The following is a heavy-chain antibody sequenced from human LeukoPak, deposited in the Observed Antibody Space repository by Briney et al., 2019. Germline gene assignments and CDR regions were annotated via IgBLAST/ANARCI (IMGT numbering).Heavy chain of an antibody. J-gene: IGHJ5*02. D-gene: IGHD2-2*01. Sequence: SGGFLRLSCAASGFTFSSYAMSWVRQAPGKGLEWVSAISGSGGSTYYADSVKGRFTISRDNSKNTLYLQMNSLRAEDTAVYYCAKVFVPYCSSTSCYPNWFDPWGQGTLVTVSS. V-gene: IGHV3-23*01. CDR3: AKVFVPYCSSTSCYPNWFDP. CDR2: ISGSGGST. CDR1: GFTFSSYA.